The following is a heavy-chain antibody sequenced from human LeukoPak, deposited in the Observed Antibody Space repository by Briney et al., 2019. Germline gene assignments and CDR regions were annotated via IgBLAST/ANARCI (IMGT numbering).Heavy chain of an antibody. CDR3: ARNAPFDY. J-gene: IGHJ4*02. V-gene: IGHV3-7*01. Sequence: GGSLRLSCAASGFTYSTYWMSWVRQAPGKGLEWVANINQDGSERYYVDSVRGRFTISRDNDKNSLYLQMNSLRGDDTAVYYWARNAPFDYWGQGTLVTVSS. CDR1: GFTYSTYW. CDR2: INQDGSER.